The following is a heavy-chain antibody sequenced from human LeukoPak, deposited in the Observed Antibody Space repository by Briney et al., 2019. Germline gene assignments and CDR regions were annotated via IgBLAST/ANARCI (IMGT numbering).Heavy chain of an antibody. J-gene: IGHJ4*02. CDR3: ARGVSSGHLYFDY. V-gene: IGHV3-53*01. D-gene: IGHD6-19*01. CDR2: IYSGGST. Sequence: GGSLILSCAASGFTVRNNYMSWVRQAPGKGLEWVSVIYSGGSTYYADSVKGRFTISRDNSKNTLYLQMNSLRAEDTAVYYCARGVSSGHLYFDYWGQGTLATVSS. CDR1: GFTVRNNY.